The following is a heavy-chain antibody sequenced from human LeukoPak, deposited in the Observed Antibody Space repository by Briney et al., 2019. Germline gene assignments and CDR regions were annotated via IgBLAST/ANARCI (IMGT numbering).Heavy chain of an antibody. V-gene: IGHV1-69*04. CDR3: ARDSHYYDSSGYSFPVDY. D-gene: IGHD3-22*01. CDR1: GGTFSSYA. J-gene: IGHJ4*02. CDR2: IIPILGIA. Sequence: GASVKVSCKASGGTFSSYAISWVRQAPGQGLEWMGRIIPILGIANYAQKFQGRVTITADKSTSTVYMELSSLRSEDTAVYYCARDSHYYDSSGYSFPVDYWGQGTLVTVSS.